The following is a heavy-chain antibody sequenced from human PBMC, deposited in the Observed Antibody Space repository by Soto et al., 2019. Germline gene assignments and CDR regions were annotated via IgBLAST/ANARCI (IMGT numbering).Heavy chain of an antibody. J-gene: IGHJ6*02. CDR1: GGSFSSGGYY. Sequence: SETLSLTFTVSGGSFSSGGYYWCWICQHPGKGLEWIGYIYYSGSTYYNPSLTSRVTMSVDTSKNQISLRLGSVPAADTAVYFCTRGKQPAAKDLLTRYGVVNNYGMDVWGQGTTVTVSS. D-gene: IGHD3-3*01. V-gene: IGHV4-31*03. CDR2: IYYSGST. CDR3: TRGKQPAAKDLLTRYGVVNNYGMDV.